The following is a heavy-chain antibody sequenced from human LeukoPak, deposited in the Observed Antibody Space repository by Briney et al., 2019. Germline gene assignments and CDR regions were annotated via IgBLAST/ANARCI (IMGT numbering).Heavy chain of an antibody. V-gene: IGHV3-7*02. CDR1: GFTLSNYW. CDR2: INRDGSEK. D-gene: IGHD3-16*02. J-gene: IGHJ6*02. CDR3: VRVRYGPYGMDV. Sequence: PGGSLRLSCAASGFTLSNYWMSWVRQAPGKGLEWVANINRDGSEKYYVDSVKGRFTISRDNAKNTLYLQMSSLRAEDTAVYYCVRVRYGPYGMDVWGQGTTVTVSS.